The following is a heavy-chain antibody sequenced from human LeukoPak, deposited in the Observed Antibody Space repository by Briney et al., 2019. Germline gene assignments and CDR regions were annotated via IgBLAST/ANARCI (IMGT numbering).Heavy chain of an antibody. Sequence: GWSLRLTCAASGFTFVEYGLSWVRQAPGRGLAWVALLAYDGSNKYYADSVRGRFTISRDNSKDTLDLQMNSLRAEDTALYYCARWNGGDSVGGLDVWGQGTTVTVSS. CDR2: LAYDGSNK. CDR1: GFTFVEYG. CDR3: ARWNGGDSVGGLDV. D-gene: IGHD2-21*02. J-gene: IGHJ6*02. V-gene: IGHV3-33*07.